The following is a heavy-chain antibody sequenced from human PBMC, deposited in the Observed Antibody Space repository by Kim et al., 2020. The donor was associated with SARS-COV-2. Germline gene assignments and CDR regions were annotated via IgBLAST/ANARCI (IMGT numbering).Heavy chain of an antibody. D-gene: IGHD2-2*02. V-gene: IGHV3-72*01. CDR2: IRDKASGYTT. CDR3: ARETDCSSSSCYKSYYYYYGLDV. Sequence: GGSLRLSCAASRFTFSDHYMDWVRQAPGKGLEWVGRIRDKASGYTTHYAASVEGRFTISRDDSENSVYLQMNSLKIEDTAVYYCARETDCSSSSCYKSYYYYYGLDVWGQGTTVTVSS. CDR1: RFTFSDHY. J-gene: IGHJ6*02.